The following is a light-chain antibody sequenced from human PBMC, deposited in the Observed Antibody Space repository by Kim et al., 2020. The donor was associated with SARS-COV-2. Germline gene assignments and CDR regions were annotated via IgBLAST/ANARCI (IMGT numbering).Light chain of an antibody. CDR3: QAWYSNTAWRVV. V-gene: IGLV3-1*01. CDR1: TVGNDF. Sequence: PGQTDHITRSVDTVGNDFLPRYQLMPGQSPVLVIYQDLKRPSGISERLSGSKSGNTATLTLSGTQAMDEAVYYCQAWYSNTAWRVVFVGGPQLTVL. CDR2: QDL. J-gene: IGLJ2*01.